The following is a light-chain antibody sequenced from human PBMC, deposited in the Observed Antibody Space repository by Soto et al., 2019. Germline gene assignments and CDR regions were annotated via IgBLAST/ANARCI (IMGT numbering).Light chain of an antibody. CDR1: QGINNY. J-gene: IGKJ1*01. V-gene: IGKV1-27*01. CDR3: QQHVSTPWT. Sequence: DIQMTQSPSSLSASVGDRVTITCRASQGINNYLACYQQKPGKVPKLLIYDTSTLQSGVPSRFSGSGSGSDFTLTISSLQPEDVATYYCQQHVSTPWTFGQGTNVEIK. CDR2: DTS.